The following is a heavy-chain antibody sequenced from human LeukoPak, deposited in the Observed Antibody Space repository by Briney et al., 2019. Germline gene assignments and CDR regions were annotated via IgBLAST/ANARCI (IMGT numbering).Heavy chain of an antibody. D-gene: IGHD3-22*01. Sequence: GGSLRLSCAASGLTFSSYWMHWVRQAPGEGLVWVSRINSDGSSTSYADSVKGRFIISRDNAKNTLYLQMNSLRAEDTAVYYCARERSSSGYPDDYWGRGTLVTVSS. CDR2: INSDGSST. CDR3: ARERSSSGYPDDY. J-gene: IGHJ4*02. V-gene: IGHV3-74*01. CDR1: GLTFSSYW.